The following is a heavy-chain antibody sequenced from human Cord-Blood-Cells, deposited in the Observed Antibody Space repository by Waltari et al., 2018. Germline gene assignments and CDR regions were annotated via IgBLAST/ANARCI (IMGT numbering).Heavy chain of an antibody. J-gene: IGHJ4*02. CDR1: GDSISSSSYY. D-gene: IGHD6-6*01. V-gene: IGHV4-39*01. CDR2: LYYSGST. CDR3: ARSRNFDY. Sequence: QLQLQESGPGLVKPSETLSLTCTVSGDSISSSSYYWGWIRQPPGKGLEWIGSLYYSGSTYYNPSLKSRVTISVDTSKNQFSLKLSSVTAADTAVYYCARSRNFDYWGQGTLVTVSS.